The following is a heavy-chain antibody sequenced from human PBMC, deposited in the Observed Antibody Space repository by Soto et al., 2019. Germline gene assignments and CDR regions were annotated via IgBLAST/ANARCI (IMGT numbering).Heavy chain of an antibody. V-gene: IGHV1-8*01. J-gene: IGHJ3*02. CDR1: GYTFTSYD. Sequence: AASVKVSCKASGYTFTSYDINWVRQATGQGLEWMGWMNPNSGNTGYAQKFQGRVTMTRNTSISTAYMELSSLRSEDTAVYYCATLSGSEQGGAFDIWGQGTMVTVSS. CDR3: ATLSGSEQGGAFDI. D-gene: IGHD1-26*01. CDR2: MNPNSGNT.